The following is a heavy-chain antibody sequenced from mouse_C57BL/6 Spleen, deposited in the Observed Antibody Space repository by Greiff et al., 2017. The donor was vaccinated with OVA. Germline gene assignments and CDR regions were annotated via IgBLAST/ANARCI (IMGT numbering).Heavy chain of an antibody. CDR3: ARTPLITTVVATNAMDY. D-gene: IGHD1-1*01. V-gene: IGHV1-82*01. Sequence: VKLMESGPELVKPGASVKISCKASGYAFSSSWMNWVKQRPGKGLEWIGRIYPGDGDTNYNGKFKGKATLTADKSSSTAYMQLSSLTSEDSAVYFCARTPLITTVVATNAMDYWGQGTSVTVSS. CDR2: IYPGDGDT. J-gene: IGHJ4*01. CDR1: GYAFSSSW.